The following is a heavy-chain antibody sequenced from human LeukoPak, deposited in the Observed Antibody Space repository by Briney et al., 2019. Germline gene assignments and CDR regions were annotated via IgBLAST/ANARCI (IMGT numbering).Heavy chain of an antibody. CDR3: ARDSDISWFFT. V-gene: IGHV4-61*09. J-gene: IGHJ5*02. CDR2: IRTSGST. Sequence: PSETLSLTCAVSGDSISSANFYWSWIRQPAGKGLEWIGHIRTSGSTNYNPSLKSRATISVDTSKNQLSLKLGSMTAADTAVYFCARDSDISWFFTWGQGTLVTVSP. CDR1: GDSISSANFY.